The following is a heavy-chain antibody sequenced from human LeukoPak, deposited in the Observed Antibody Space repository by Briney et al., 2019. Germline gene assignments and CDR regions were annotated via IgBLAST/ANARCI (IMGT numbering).Heavy chain of an antibody. CDR1: GGSISNYY. CDR2: IYYSGRT. J-gene: IGHJ4*02. D-gene: IGHD5-18*01. CDR3: ARGQKYRNGYTVTELGSGYFDY. Sequence: SETLSLTCSVSGGSISNYYWSWIRQPPGKGLEWIGDIYYSGRTSYNPSLKSRVTISVDTSKNHFSLTLSSVTAADTAVYYCARGQKYRNGYTVTELGSGYFDYWGQGTLVTVSS. V-gene: IGHV4-59*01.